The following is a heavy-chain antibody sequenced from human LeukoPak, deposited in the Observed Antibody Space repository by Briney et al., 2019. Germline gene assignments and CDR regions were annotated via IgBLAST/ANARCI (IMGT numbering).Heavy chain of an antibody. Sequence: PGGSLRLSCAASGFTFSSYSMNWVRQAPGKGLEGVSYISSSSSTIYYADSAKGRFTISRDNAKNSLYLQMNSLRAEDTAVYYCATGLAYCGGDCYDYWGQGTLVTVSS. D-gene: IGHD2-21*02. CDR3: ATGLAYCGGDCYDY. CDR2: ISSSSSTI. V-gene: IGHV3-48*01. CDR1: GFTFSSYS. J-gene: IGHJ4*02.